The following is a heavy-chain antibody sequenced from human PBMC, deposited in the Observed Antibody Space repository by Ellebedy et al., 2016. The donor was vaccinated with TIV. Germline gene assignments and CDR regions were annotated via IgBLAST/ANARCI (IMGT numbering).Heavy chain of an antibody. CDR1: GYSFTSYW. CDR2: IYPGDSDT. J-gene: IGHJ4*02. CDR3: ARLPSTTVVTQEGGFDY. Sequence: GESLKISCKGSGYSFTSYWIGWVRQMPGKGLEWMGIIYPGDSDTRYSPSFQGQVTISADKSISTAYLQWSSLKASDTAMYYCARLPSTTVVTQEGGFDYWGQGTLVTVSS. D-gene: IGHD4-23*01. V-gene: IGHV5-51*01.